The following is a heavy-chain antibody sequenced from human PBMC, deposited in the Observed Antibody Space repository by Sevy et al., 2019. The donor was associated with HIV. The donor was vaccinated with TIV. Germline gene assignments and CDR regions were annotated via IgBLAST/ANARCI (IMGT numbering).Heavy chain of an antibody. Sequence: GGSLRLSCAASGFSFSTYAMYWVSQAPGKGLEWVAVISDDGNNKDYADSVKGRFTVSRDNSKNTLYLQMNSLRADDTAVYYCAGHYYDSTGYYFPLDYWGQGTLVTVSS. J-gene: IGHJ4*02. V-gene: IGHV3-30*04. CDR2: ISDDGNNK. CDR3: AGHYYDSTGYYFPLDY. CDR1: GFSFSTYA. D-gene: IGHD3-22*01.